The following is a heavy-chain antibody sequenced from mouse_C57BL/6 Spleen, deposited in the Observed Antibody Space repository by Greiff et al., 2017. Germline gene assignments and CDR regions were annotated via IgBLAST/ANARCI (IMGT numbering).Heavy chain of an antibody. J-gene: IGHJ3*01. CDR3: ARHEEGLERFAY. CDR2: FYPGSGSI. Sequence: QVPLTESGSELFKPGSSVKLSCTASGYTFPEYTIHWVKPRSGPGLEWIGWFYPGSGSIKYNEKFKDKATLTADKSSSTVYMELRRLTSEDSAVYFCARHEEGLERFAYWGQGTLVTVSA. V-gene: IGHV1-62-2*01. CDR1: GYTFPEYT.